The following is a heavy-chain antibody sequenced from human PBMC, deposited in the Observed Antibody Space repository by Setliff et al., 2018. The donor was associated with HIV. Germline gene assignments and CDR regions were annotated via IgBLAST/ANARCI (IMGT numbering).Heavy chain of an antibody. CDR3: ATDRTQTGINMVRGRIVDPARYPLDY. CDR1: GYSFTNLG. V-gene: IGHV1-18*01. Sequence: ASVKVSCKASGYSFTNLGLNWVRQAPGQGLEWMGWISVYNGHTDFAQKLQDRVTMTTDTSTSTAYMELSSLRSDDTAVYYCATDRTQTGINMVRGRIVDPARYPLDYWGQGTLVTVSS. J-gene: IGHJ4*02. CDR2: ISVYNGHT. D-gene: IGHD3-10*01.